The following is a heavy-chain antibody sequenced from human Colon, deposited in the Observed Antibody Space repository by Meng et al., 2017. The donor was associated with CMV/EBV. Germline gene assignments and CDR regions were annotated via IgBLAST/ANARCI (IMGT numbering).Heavy chain of an antibody. CDR3: ARAQYTYGYWIFDY. V-gene: IGHV4-4*07. CDR2: IYPSGFP. J-gene: IGHJ4*02. D-gene: IGHD5-18*01. CDR1: GGSISSYY. Sequence: QVMLEGSGPGRVKPSEPLSLSCHVSGGSISSYYWSWIRQPAGKGLEWIGRIYPSGFPKYKPSLESRVTMSADTSKNQISLKLTSVTAADTAVYYCARAQYTYGYWIFDYWGQGTLVTVSS.